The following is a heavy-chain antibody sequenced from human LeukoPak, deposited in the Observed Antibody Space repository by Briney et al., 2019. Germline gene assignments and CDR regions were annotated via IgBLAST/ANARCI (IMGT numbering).Heavy chain of an antibody. V-gene: IGHV4-39*01. CDR3: RGYSAGYLLDY. D-gene: IGHD5-18*01. Sequence: PSETLSLTCTVSGGSISNSSYYWGWIRQSPGKGLEYIGSILYNENTYYNPSLKSRVIISIDTSKNQFSLKLSSVTAADAAVYYCRGYSAGYLLDYWGQGTLVTVSS. J-gene: IGHJ4*02. CDR1: GGSISNSSYY. CDR2: ILYNENT.